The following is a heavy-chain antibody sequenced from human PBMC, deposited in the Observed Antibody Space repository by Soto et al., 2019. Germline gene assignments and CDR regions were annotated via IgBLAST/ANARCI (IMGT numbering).Heavy chain of an antibody. D-gene: IGHD4-4*01. CDR3: ARDWGVYDYSPFYY. CDR2: INAGIGDT. V-gene: IGHV1-3*03. CDR1: GYSFTSYA. J-gene: IGHJ4*02. Sequence: ASVKVSCKASGYSFTSYAMHWVRQAPGQRLEWMGWINAGIGDTQYSQDFQGRVTITRDTSASTAYMELSSLRSEDTAVYYCARDWGVYDYSPFYYCGQGTLVTVSS.